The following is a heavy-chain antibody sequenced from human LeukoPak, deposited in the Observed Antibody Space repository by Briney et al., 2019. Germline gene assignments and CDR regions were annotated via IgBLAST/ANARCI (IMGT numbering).Heavy chain of an antibody. J-gene: IGHJ4*02. Sequence: PSQTLSLTCTVSGGSISSSSYYWGWIRQPPGKGLEWIGSIYYSGSTYYNPSLKSRVTISVDTSKNQFSLKLSSVTAADTAVYYCARDDSSGYWVDYWGQGTLVTVSS. CDR3: ARDDSSGYWVDY. CDR1: GGSISSSSYY. CDR2: IYYSGST. D-gene: IGHD3-22*01. V-gene: IGHV4-39*07.